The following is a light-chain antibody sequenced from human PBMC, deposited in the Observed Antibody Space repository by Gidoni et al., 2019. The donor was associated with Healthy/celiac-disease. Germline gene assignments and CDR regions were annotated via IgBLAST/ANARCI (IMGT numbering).Light chain of an antibody. Sequence: EIVLTQSPGTLSLSPEERATLSCRASQSVSSSYLAWYQQKPGQAPRLLIYGASSRATGIPDRFRGSGAGTDFTLTISRLEPEDFAVYYCQQYAGTFGQGTKLEIK. CDR3: QQYAGT. CDR2: GAS. J-gene: IGKJ2*01. CDR1: QSVSSSY. V-gene: IGKV3-20*01.